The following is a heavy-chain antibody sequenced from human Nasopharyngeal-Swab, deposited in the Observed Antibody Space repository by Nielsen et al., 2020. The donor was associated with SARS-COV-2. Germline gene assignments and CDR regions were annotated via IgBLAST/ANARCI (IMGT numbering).Heavy chain of an antibody. CDR3: ARQAVFANFDN. D-gene: IGHD2-21*01. CDR1: GYTLTSYA. J-gene: IGHJ4*02. Sequence: AAVKVSCKASGYTLTSYAINWVRQAPGQGVEWMGWINTNTGNHTYAQGFTGRFVISLDTSVSTAYLQISSLKAEDTVMYYCARQAVFANFDNWGQGTLVTVSS. CDR2: INTNTGNH. V-gene: IGHV7-4-1*02.